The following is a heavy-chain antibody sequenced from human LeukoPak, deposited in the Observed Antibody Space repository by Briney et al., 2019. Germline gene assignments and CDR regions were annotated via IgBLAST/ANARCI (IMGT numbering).Heavy chain of an antibody. V-gene: IGHV3-23*01. J-gene: IGHJ3*02. CDR2: ISGSGGST. D-gene: IGHD3-22*01. CDR3: AKGTRIYDSSGYYYVGAFDI. CDR1: GFTFSSYA. Sequence: GGSLRLSCAASGFTFSSYAMSWVRQAPGKGLEWVSAISGSGGSTYYADSVKGRFTISRDNSKNTLYLQMNSLGAENTAVYYCAKGTRIYDSSGYYYVGAFDIWGQGTMVTVSS.